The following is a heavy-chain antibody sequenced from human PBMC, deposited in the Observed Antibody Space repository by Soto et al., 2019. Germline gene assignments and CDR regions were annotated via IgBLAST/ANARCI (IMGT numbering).Heavy chain of an antibody. J-gene: IGHJ4*02. CDR2: LIPFLGVT. D-gene: IGHD3-16*01. V-gene: IGHV1-69*08. Sequence: QVPLVQSGAEVKKPGSSVKVSCKSSGGTYSPYTINWVRQAPGQGLEWMGRLIPFLGVTNYGLKFQARVTITADKATNTAYMELRGLTFADTAVYYCARDWGSLVSTWSFGGFWGRGALVTVSS. CDR3: ARDWGSLVSTWSFGGF. CDR1: GGTYSPYT.